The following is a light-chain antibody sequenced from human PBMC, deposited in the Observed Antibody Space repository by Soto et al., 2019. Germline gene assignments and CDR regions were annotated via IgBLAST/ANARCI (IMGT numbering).Light chain of an antibody. CDR3: QQYGSSSLT. CDR1: QSVSSSY. V-gene: IGKV3-20*01. CDR2: GAS. J-gene: IGKJ3*01. Sequence: EIVLTQSPGTLSLSPGERVTLSCRASQSVSSSYLAWYQQKPGQAPRLLIYGASSRATGIPDRFSGSGSGTEFTLTISSLEPEDFAAYYCQQYGSSSLTFGHGTKVDIK.